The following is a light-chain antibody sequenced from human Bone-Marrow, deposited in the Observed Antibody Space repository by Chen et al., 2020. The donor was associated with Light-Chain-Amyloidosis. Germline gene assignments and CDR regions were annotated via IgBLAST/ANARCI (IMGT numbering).Light chain of an antibody. CDR3: QVWDRSSVRPV. CDR1: NLGSTS. Sequence: SYVLTQPCSVSVAPGQTATIACGGNNLGSTSVHWYQQTPGQAPLLVVYDDSDRPSGIPERLSGSNAGNTATLTSSRVEAGDEADYCCQVWDRSSVRPVFGGGTKLTVL. CDR2: DDS. V-gene: IGLV3-21*02. J-gene: IGLJ3*02.